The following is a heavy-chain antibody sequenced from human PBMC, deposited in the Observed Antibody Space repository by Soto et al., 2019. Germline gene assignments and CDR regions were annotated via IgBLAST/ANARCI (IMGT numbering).Heavy chain of an antibody. J-gene: IGHJ4*02. CDR3: ARERKEVAGTLNPLDY. D-gene: IGHD6-19*01. Sequence: PSQTLSLTCAISGDSVSSNSATWNRFRQSPSRGLEWLGRTYYRSKWYNDYAVSVQGRMTINPDTSKSQFSLQLNSVTPEDTAVYYCARERKEVAGTLNPLDYWGQGTLVTVSS. V-gene: IGHV6-1*01. CDR2: TYYRSKWYN. CDR1: GDSVSSNSAT.